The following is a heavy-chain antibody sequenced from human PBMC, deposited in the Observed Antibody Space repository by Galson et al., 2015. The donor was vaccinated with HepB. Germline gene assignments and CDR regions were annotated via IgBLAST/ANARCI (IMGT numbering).Heavy chain of an antibody. CDR2: FDPEDGET. CDR3: VAPVALGWFDP. V-gene: IGHV1-24*01. J-gene: IGHJ5*02. Sequence: CKVSGYTLTELSMHWVRQAPGKGLEWMGGFDPEDGETIYAQKFQGRVTMTEDTSTDTAYMELSSLRSEDTAVYYCVAPVALGWFDPWGQGTLVTVSS. D-gene: IGHD2-15*01. CDR1: GYTLTELS.